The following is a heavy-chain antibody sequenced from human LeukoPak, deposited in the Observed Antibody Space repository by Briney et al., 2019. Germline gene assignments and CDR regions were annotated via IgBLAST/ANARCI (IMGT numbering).Heavy chain of an antibody. D-gene: IGHD4-17*01. V-gene: IGHV4-34*01. CDR3: ARAGPYGDYGY. Sequence: PSDTLSLTCAVYGGSFSGYYWSWIRQPPGKGLEWIGEINHSGSTNYNPSLKSRITISVDTSKNQVSLKLSSVTAADTAVYYCARAGPYGDYGYWGQGTLVTVSS. J-gene: IGHJ4*02. CDR2: INHSGST. CDR1: GGSFSGYY.